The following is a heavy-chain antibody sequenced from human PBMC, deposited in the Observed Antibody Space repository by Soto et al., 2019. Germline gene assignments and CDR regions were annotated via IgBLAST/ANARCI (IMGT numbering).Heavy chain of an antibody. CDR2: SRNKANSYTT. CDR1: GFSFSDHQ. V-gene: IGHV3-72*01. J-gene: IGHJ5*02. CDR3: ARVVGAPNWFDP. Sequence: EVQLVESGGGLVQPGGSLRLSCAASGFSFSDHQMDWVRQAPGKGLEWVGRSRNKANSYTTEYAASVKGRFTISRDDSKNSLYLHMNSLKIENTAVYYCARVVGAPNWFDPWGQGTLVTVSS. D-gene: IGHD1-26*01.